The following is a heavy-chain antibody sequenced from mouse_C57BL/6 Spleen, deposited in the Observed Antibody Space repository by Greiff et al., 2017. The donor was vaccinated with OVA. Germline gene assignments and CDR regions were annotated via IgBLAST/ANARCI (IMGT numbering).Heavy chain of an antibody. V-gene: IGHV1-53*01. D-gene: IGHD2-3*01. J-gene: IGHJ2*01. CDR1: GYTFTSYW. CDR3: ARGDGYYSCLDC. CDR2: INPSNGGT. Sequence: QVQLQQPGTELVKPGASVKLSCKASGYTFTSYWMHWVKQRPGQGLEWIGNINPSNGGTNYNEKFKSKATLTVDKSSSTAYMQLSSLTSEDSAVSSCARGDGYYSCLDCWGQGTTLTVS.